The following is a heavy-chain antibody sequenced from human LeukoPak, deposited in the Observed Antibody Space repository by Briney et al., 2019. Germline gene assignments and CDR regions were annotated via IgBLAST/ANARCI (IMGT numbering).Heavy chain of an antibody. CDR1: GFTLSSNG. V-gene: IGHV3-48*01. D-gene: IGHD6-19*01. Sequence: RSGGSLRLSCAASGFTLSSNGMNWVRQAPGKGLEWIAYARSSDSTIYYADSVRGRFTISRDNAKNSLYLQMNSLRAEDTAVYYCARGQGWLVDYWGQGTLVTVSS. CDR2: ARSSDSTI. CDR3: ARGQGWLVDY. J-gene: IGHJ4*02.